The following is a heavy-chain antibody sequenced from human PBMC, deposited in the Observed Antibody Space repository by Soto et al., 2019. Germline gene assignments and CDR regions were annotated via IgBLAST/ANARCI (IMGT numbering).Heavy chain of an antibody. Sequence: EVQLVESGGGLVQPGGSLRLSCAASGFTFSSYWMHWVRQAPGKGLVWVSRINSDGSSTSYADSVKGRFTISRDTAKNTLYLQMNSLRAEDTAVYYCVRTSLVVAAATREDYWGKGTLVTVSS. D-gene: IGHD2-15*01. J-gene: IGHJ4*02. CDR1: GFTFSSYW. CDR2: INSDGSST. CDR3: VRTSLVVAAATREDY. V-gene: IGHV3-74*01.